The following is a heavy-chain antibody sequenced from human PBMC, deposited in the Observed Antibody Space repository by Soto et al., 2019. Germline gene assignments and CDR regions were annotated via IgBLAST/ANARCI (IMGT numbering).Heavy chain of an antibody. CDR2: ISYDGSNK. CDR1: GFTFSTYA. D-gene: IGHD6-19*01. CDR3: ARGPVSSGWYGSFDY. Sequence: QVQLVESGGGVVQPGRSLRLSCAASGFTFSTYAMHWVRQAPGKGLEWAAVISYDGSNKYYADSVKGRFTISRDNSKNTLYLQMNSVRDEDTGVYYCARGPVSSGWYGSFDYWGQGTLVTVSS. V-gene: IGHV3-30-3*01. J-gene: IGHJ4*02.